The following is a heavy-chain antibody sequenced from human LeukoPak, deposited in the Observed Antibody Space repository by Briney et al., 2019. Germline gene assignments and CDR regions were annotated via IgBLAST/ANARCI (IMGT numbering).Heavy chain of an antibody. CDR1: GFTVSSNY. V-gene: IGHV3-53*01. Sequence: GGSLRLYCAASGFTVSSNYMNWVRQAPGKGLEWVSDIYSGGSKYYGDSVKGGFTISRDNSKNTLYLQMNSLRAEDTAVYYCASSLYCSGGSCYFDYWGQGPWSPSPQ. CDR3: ASSLYCSGGSCYFDY. J-gene: IGHJ4*03. D-gene: IGHD2-15*01. CDR2: IYSGGSK.